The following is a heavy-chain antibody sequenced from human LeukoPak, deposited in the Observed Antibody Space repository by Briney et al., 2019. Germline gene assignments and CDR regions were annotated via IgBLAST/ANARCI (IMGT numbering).Heavy chain of an antibody. CDR3: ARDGRFAAYEPDY. V-gene: IGHV1-18*01. Sequence: VSVKVSCKASGYSFTSYGFSWVRQAPGQGLEWMGWISGYNGKTNYAQKLQGRVTMTTDTSTSTAHMELRSLRYDDTAVYYCARDGRFAAYEPDYWGQGTLVTVSS. CDR2: ISGYNGKT. CDR1: GYSFTSYG. D-gene: IGHD1-26*01. J-gene: IGHJ4*02.